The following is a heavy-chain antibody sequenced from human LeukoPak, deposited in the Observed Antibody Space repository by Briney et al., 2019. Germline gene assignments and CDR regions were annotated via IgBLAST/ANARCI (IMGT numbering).Heavy chain of an antibody. CDR1: GGTFSSST. J-gene: IGHJ4*02. D-gene: IGHD1-26*01. Sequence: ASVKVSCKASGGTFSSSTISWVRQAPGTGLEWMGRIIPILGIANYAQKFQGRFTITADKSTGTAYMELSSLRSEDTAVYYCAQLVGATGTDYWGQGTLVTVSS. CDR2: IIPILGIA. V-gene: IGHV1-69*02. CDR3: AQLVGATGTDY.